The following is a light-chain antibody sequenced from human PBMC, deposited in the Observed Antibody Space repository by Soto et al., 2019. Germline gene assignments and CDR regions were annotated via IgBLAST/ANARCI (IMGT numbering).Light chain of an antibody. CDR3: YSYARTNNFV. CDR2: EVS. Sequence: ALTQPPSASGSPGQSVTISCTGTSSDVGAYNYVSWYQYHPGRAPKLMIYEVSKRPSGVPDRFSGSKSGNTASLTVSGLQAEDEADYYCYSYARTNNFVFGTGTKVTVL. J-gene: IGLJ1*01. CDR1: SSDVGAYNY. V-gene: IGLV2-8*01.